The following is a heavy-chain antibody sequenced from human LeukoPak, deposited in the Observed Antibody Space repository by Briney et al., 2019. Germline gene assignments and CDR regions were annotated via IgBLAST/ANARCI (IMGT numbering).Heavy chain of an antibody. V-gene: IGHV3-74*01. J-gene: IGHJ4*02. D-gene: IGHD3-3*01. Sequence: GGSLRLSCAASGFTFSSYWMHWVRQAPGKGLVWVSRINSDGSSTSYADSVKGRFTISRDNAKNTLYLQMNSLRAEDTAVYYCTTDYDFWSGYYNFDYWGQGTLVTVSS. CDR1: GFTFSSYW. CDR2: INSDGSST. CDR3: TTDYDFWSGYYNFDY.